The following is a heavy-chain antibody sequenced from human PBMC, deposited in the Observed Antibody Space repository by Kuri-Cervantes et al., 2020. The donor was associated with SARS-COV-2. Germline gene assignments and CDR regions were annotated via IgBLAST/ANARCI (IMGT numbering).Heavy chain of an antibody. J-gene: IGHJ6*02. CDR2: IYPGDSDT. Sequence: GGSLRLSCKGSGYSFTSYWIGWVRQMPGKGLEWTGIIYPGDSDTRYSPSFQGQVTISADKSISTAYLQWSSLKASDTAMYYCARQSRGATATVTTDYYYYGMDVWGQGTTVTVSS. D-gene: IGHD4-17*01. CDR3: ARQSRGATATVTTDYYYYGMDV. CDR1: GYSFTSYW. V-gene: IGHV5-51*01.